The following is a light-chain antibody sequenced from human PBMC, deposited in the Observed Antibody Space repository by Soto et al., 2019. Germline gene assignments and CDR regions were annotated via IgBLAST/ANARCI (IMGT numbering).Light chain of an antibody. V-gene: IGKV3-11*01. CDR1: QSVDND. CDR3: QQRSNWPT. CDR2: DAS. Sequence: IVMTQSPATLSVSPGDRATLSCRASQSVDNDLAWYQQKPGQAPRLLIYDASNRATGIPARFSGSGSGTDFTLTISSLEPEDFAVYYCQQRSNWPTFGGGTKVDIK. J-gene: IGKJ4*01.